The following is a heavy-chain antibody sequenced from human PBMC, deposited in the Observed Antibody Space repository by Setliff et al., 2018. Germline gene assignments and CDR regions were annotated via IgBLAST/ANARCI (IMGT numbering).Heavy chain of an antibody. D-gene: IGHD3-16*02. CDR1: GFTFSSYW. CDR3: VNSYRGYDDYPDY. J-gene: IGHJ4*02. CDR2: IKQDGSEK. V-gene: IGHV3-7*03. Sequence: GGSLRLSCAASGFTFSSYWMSWVRQAPGKGLEWVSNIKQDGSEKHYGGSVKGRFTISRDNAKNSLYLQMNSLRVEDTAVYYCVNSYRGYDDYPDYWGQGTLVTVSS.